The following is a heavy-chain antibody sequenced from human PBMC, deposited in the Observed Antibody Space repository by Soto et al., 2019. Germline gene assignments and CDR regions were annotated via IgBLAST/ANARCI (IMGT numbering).Heavy chain of an antibody. Sequence: GGSLRLSCAASGFTFSSYAMSWVRQAPGRGLEWVAAIGGDGSKTFYVDSVKGRFTISRDNTKNSLYLQMNSLRAEDTAVYYCATQHGGYSGYPDYWGQGTLVTVSS. J-gene: IGHJ4*02. CDR1: GFTFSSYA. V-gene: IGHV3-7*01. CDR3: ATQHGGYSGYPDY. D-gene: IGHD5-12*01. CDR2: IGGDGSKT.